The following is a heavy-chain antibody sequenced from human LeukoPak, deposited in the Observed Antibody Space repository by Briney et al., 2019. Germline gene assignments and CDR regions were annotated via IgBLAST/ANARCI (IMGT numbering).Heavy chain of an antibody. J-gene: IGHJ4*02. CDR3: AKDKLKQWLPDY. CDR2: ISSSGSII. Sequence: PGGSLRLSCAASGFTFSDYYMSWIRQAPGKGLEWVSYISSSGSIIYYADSVKGRFTISRDNSKNTLYLQMNSLRAEDTAVYYCAKDKLKQWLPDYWGQGTLVTVSS. V-gene: IGHV3-11*04. CDR1: GFTFSDYY. D-gene: IGHD6-19*01.